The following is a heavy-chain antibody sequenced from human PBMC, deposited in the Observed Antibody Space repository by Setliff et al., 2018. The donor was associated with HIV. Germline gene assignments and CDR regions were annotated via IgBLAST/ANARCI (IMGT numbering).Heavy chain of an antibody. Sequence: GASVKVSCKASRSTFNSRTINWVRQAPGQGLDWMGRIIPILGVANYAQRFQGKVTITADKSTSTAYMELTSLRFDDTAMYYCVRGVQSPPHYSYYYMDVWGEGTMVTVS. CDR1: RSTFNSRT. D-gene: IGHD3-3*01. CDR2: IIPILGVA. V-gene: IGHV1-69*02. J-gene: IGHJ6*03. CDR3: VRGVQSPPHYSYYYMDV.